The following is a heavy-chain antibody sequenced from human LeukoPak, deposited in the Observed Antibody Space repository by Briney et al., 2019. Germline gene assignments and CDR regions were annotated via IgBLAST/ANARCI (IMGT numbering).Heavy chain of an antibody. V-gene: IGHV3-30*02. D-gene: IGHD3/OR15-3a*01. CDR2: IGKDGNTK. J-gene: IGHJ4*02. Sequence: GGSLRLSCAASGFTFSSYGMHWVRQAPGKGLEWVAFIGKDGNTKYYTDSVRGRFAISRDNSKNTLYLQMSSLRTEDTAMFYCTKARDFWTRRFFDYWGQGTLVTVFS. CDR1: GFTFSSYG. CDR3: TKARDFWTRRFFDY.